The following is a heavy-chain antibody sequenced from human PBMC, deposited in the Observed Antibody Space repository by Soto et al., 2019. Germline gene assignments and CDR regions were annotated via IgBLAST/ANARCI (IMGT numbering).Heavy chain of an antibody. Sequence: QVQLVQSGAEVKKPGSSVKVSCKASGGTFSSYAISWVRQAPGQGLEWMGGIIPIFGTANYAQKFQGRVTITADKSTSTAYMELSSLRSEDTAVYYCARAKSRGRHGLGTGNGYWGQGTLVTVSS. CDR1: GGTFSSYA. CDR2: IIPIFGTA. CDR3: ARAKSRGRHGLGTGNGY. D-gene: IGHD3-16*01. J-gene: IGHJ4*02. V-gene: IGHV1-69*06.